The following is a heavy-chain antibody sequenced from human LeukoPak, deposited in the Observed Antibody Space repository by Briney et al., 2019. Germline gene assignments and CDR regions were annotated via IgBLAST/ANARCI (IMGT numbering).Heavy chain of an antibody. D-gene: IGHD3-22*01. Sequence: SETLSLTCTVSGGSISSYYGIWIRQPAGKGLECIGRIYTSGSTIYNPSLKSRVTMSVDTSKNQFSLKLSSDTAADTAVYYCARESMIERPPRHYYYMDVWGKGTTVTVSS. CDR3: ARESMIERPPRHYYYMDV. CDR2: IYTSGST. J-gene: IGHJ6*03. V-gene: IGHV4-4*07. CDR1: GGSISSYY.